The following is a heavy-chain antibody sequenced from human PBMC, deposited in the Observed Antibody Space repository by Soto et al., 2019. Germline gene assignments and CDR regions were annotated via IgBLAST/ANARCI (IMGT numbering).Heavy chain of an antibody. CDR1: GFTFDTYG. Sequence: PGGSLRLSCVASGFTFDTYGIHWVRQASGKGLQWVALISYEGSNTYYADSVRGRFTISRDNSKNTLYLQINALRPEDTGVYYCARVTPGNNLYYFSGLDVWGQGTSVTVSS. V-gene: IGHV3-30-3*01. J-gene: IGHJ6*02. CDR3: ARVTPGNNLYYFSGLDV. D-gene: IGHD1-1*01. CDR2: ISYEGSNT.